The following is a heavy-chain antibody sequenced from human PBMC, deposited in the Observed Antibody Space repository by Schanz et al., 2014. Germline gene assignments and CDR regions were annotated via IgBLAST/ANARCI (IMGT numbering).Heavy chain of an antibody. CDR3: VRDERISSGVWFDP. CDR1: GFTFRNNW. CDR2: IDGEGTDT. J-gene: IGHJ5*02. V-gene: IGHV3-74*02. D-gene: IGHD3-22*01. Sequence: EVQLLDSGGGLVQPGGSLRLSCAASGFTFRNNWMHWFRQGPGKGLSWVSRIDGEGTDTRYADSVKGRFTISRDNARNMVFLQMSSLRADDTAVYYCVRDERISSGVWFDPWGQGTLVTVSS.